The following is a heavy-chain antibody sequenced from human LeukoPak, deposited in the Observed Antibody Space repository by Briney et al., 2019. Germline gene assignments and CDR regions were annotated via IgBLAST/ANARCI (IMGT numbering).Heavy chain of an antibody. V-gene: IGHV3-23*01. J-gene: IGHJ4*02. CDR2: ISGSDDST. CDR3: ALGYFDY. D-gene: IGHD3-10*01. Sequence: GGSLRLSCAASGFTFSSYVMSWVCQAPGKGLQWVSTISGSDDSTYYADSVKGRFTISRDNSKNTLYLQMNSLRAEDTAVYYCALGYFDYWGQGTLVTVSS. CDR1: GFTFSSYV.